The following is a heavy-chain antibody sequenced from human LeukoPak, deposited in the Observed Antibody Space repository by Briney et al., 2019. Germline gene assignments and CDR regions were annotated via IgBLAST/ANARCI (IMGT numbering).Heavy chain of an antibody. D-gene: IGHD5-18*01. CDR3: ARYSYGFPLGY. CDR1: GFTFSDYY. V-gene: IGHV3-11*03. Sequence: GGSLRLSCVASGFTFSDYYMSWIRQASGKGLEYISYISGSGGDTKYADSVRGRFTISRDNAKNSLYLQMNSLRVDDTAVYYCARYSYGFPLGYWGQGTLVTVSS. J-gene: IGHJ4*02. CDR2: ISGSGGDT.